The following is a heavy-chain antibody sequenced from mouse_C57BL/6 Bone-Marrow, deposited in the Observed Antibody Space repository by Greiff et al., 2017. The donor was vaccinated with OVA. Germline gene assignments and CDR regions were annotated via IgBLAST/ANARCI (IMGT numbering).Heavy chain of an antibody. CDR1: GYTFTSYT. Sequence: VQLQQSGAELARPGASVKMSCKASGYTFTSYTMHWVKQRPGQGLEWIGYINPSSGYTKYNQKFKDKATLTADKSSSTAYMQLSSLTSEDSAVYYCAGSPSITTVVAPYYFDYWGQGTTLTVSS. CDR3: AGSPSITTVVAPYYFDY. CDR2: INPSSGYT. V-gene: IGHV1-4*01. J-gene: IGHJ2*01. D-gene: IGHD1-1*01.